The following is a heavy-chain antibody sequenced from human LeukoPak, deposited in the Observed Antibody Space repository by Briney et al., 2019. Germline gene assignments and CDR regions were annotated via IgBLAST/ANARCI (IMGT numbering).Heavy chain of an antibody. CDR2: IKSKTDGGTT. CDR1: GFTFSNAW. CDR3: TLPWGSGSYYDY. D-gene: IGHD3-10*01. J-gene: IGHJ4*02. Sequence: PGGSLRLSCAASGFTFSNAWLNRVRQAPGKGLEWVGHIKSKTDGGTTDYAAPVKGRFTISRDDSKNTLFLQMNSLKTEDTAVYYCTLPWGSGSYYDYWGQGTLVTVS. V-gene: IGHV3-15*01.